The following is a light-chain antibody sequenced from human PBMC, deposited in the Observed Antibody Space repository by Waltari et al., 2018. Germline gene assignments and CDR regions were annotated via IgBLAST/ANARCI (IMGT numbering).Light chain of an antibody. V-gene: IGLV2-23*02. CDR1: TSDVGSYNL. J-gene: IGLJ3*02. CDR3: CSDAGISTWV. CDR2: EVT. Sequence: QSALAQPASVSGSPGQSITISCTGSTSDVGSYNLVSWYQQHPGKAPKLIIYEVTKMGSGIADRFSGSKSGNTASLTISGLQAGDEGDYYCCSDAGISTWVFGGGTKVTVL.